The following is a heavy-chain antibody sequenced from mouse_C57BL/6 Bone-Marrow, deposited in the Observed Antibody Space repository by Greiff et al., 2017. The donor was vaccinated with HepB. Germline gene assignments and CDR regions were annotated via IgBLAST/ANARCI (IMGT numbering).Heavy chain of an antibody. D-gene: IGHD1-1*01. CDR1: GYTFTSYG. J-gene: IGHJ2*01. CDR2: IYPRSGNT. CDR3: ARSLYYYGSSPFDY. V-gene: IGHV1-81*01. Sequence: QVHVKQSGAELARPGASVKLSCKASGYTFTSYGISWVKQRTGQGLEWIGEIYPRSGNTYYNEKFKGKATLTADKSSSTAYMELRSLTSEDSAVYFCARSLYYYGSSPFDYWGQGTTLTVSS.